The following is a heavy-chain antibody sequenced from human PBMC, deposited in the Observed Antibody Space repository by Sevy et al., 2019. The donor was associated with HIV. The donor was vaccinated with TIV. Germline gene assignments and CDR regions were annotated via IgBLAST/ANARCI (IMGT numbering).Heavy chain of an antibody. D-gene: IGHD6-19*01. J-gene: IGHJ3*02. V-gene: IGHV3-33*01. CDR1: GFTLSSYV. CDR2: IWHDGSNK. Sequence: GGSLRLSCAASGFTLSSYVMHWVRQAPGKGLEWVAVIWHDGSNKYYADSVKGRFTISRDNSKNTLYLQMNSLRAEDTAVYYCARGGYSSGWTLDAFDIWGQGTMVTVSS. CDR3: ARGGYSSGWTLDAFDI.